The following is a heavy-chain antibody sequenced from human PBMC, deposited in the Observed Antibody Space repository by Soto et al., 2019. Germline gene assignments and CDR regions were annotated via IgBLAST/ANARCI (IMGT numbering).Heavy chain of an antibody. CDR2: INTFNGNT. J-gene: IGHJ1*01. V-gene: IGHV1-3*04. CDR1: GYTFTNNA. CDR3: ARVTDYYDSSGYAREYYQH. Sequence: QVQLVQSGAEVKKPGASVKVSCKTSGYTFTNNAIHWVRQAPGQSLEWLGWINTFNGNTRYSQNFQGRVSITSDISATTAFMELSSLRSEDTAMYYCARVTDYYDSSGYAREYYQHWGQGTLVTVSS. D-gene: IGHD3-22*01.